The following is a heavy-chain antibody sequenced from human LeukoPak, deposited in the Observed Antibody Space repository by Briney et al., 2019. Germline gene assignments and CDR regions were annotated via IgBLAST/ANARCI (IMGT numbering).Heavy chain of an antibody. CDR2: INHSGST. J-gene: IGHJ4*02. D-gene: IGHD6-19*01. V-gene: IGHV4-34*01. CDR1: GESFSGNY. Sequence: SETLSLTCAVSGESFSGNYWSWIRQPPGKGLEWIGQINHSGSTNYNPSLKSRVTISLETSKNQFSLELNSVTAADTAMYYCARDRRTSGETHYRGGWYYFDQWGQGTLVTVSS. CDR3: ARDRRTSGETHYRGGWYYFDQ.